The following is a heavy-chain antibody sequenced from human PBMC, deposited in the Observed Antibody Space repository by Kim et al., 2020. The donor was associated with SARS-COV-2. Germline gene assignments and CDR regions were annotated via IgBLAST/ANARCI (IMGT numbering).Heavy chain of an antibody. D-gene: IGHD3-22*01. Sequence: KFQGRVTSTRDTSASTAYMELSSLRSEDTAVYYCARDFLYDSSGYTYFDYWGQGTLVTVSS. V-gene: IGHV1-3*01. CDR3: ARDFLYDSSGYTYFDY. J-gene: IGHJ4*02.